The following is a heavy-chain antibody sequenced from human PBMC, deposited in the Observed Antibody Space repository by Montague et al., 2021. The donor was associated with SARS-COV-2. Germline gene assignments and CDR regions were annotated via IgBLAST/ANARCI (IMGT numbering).Heavy chain of an antibody. Sequence: SETLSLTCAVYGGSFSGYYWSWIRQPPGKGLEWIGEINHSGSTNYNPYLKSRVTITVDTSKNQFSLKLSSVTAADTAVYYCARGPHSSSWHYYYYYGMDVWGQGTTVTVPS. CDR1: GGSFSGYY. J-gene: IGHJ6*02. CDR3: ARGPHSSSWHYYYYYGMDV. V-gene: IGHV4-34*01. D-gene: IGHD6-13*01. CDR2: INHSGST.